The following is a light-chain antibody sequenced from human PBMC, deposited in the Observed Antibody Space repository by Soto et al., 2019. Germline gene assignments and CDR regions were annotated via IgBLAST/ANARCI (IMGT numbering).Light chain of an antibody. CDR2: AAS. J-gene: IGKJ2*01. CDR3: QQSHGFPYT. CDR1: QTISTY. V-gene: IGKV1-39*01. Sequence: DIQMTQSQSSLSASVGDRVTITCRASQTISTYLNWYQQKPGKVPKLLIYAASTLQSGVPSSFSGSGSGTDFTLTINSLQPEDFATYYCQQSHGFPYTFGQGTKLEIK.